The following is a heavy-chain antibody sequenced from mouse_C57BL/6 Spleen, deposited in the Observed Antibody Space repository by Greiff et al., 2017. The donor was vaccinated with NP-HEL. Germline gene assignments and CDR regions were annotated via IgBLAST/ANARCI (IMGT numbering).Heavy chain of an antibody. Sequence: QVQLKQSGPELVKPGASVKISCKASGYAFSSSWMNWVKQRPGKGLEWIGRIYPGDGDTNYNGKFKGKATLTADKSSSTAYMQLSSLTSEDSAVYFCARWAYSTFDYWGQGTTLTVSS. CDR1: GYAFSSSW. V-gene: IGHV1-82*01. D-gene: IGHD2-5*01. CDR2: IYPGDGDT. CDR3: ARWAYSTFDY. J-gene: IGHJ2*01.